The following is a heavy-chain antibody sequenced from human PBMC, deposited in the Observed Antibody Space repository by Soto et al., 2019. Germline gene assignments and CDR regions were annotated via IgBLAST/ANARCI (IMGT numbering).Heavy chain of an antibody. CDR3: AKRGSGSYFDY. Sequence: EVQLLESGGGLVQPGGSLRLSCAASGFTFSNYAMRWVRQAPGKGLEWVSAISGSGDSTYYADSVKGRFTISRDNSKNTLYLQMNSLRAEDTAVYYCAKRGSGSYFDYWGQGTLVTASS. J-gene: IGHJ4*02. CDR2: ISGSGDST. V-gene: IGHV3-23*01. D-gene: IGHD1-26*01. CDR1: GFTFSNYA.